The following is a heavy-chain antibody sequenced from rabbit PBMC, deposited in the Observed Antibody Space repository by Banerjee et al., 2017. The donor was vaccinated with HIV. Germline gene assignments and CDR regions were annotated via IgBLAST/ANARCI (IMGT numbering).Heavy chain of an antibody. CDR3: ARDPYYTDTGDYNL. Sequence: QEQLEESGGDLVQPEGSLTLTCTASGFSFSSYYYMYWVRQAPGKGLEWIACIYGGSSGTTYYASWAKGRFTISKTSSTTVTLQMTSLTAADTATYFCARDPYYTDTGDYNLWGPGTLVTVS. J-gene: IGHJ4*01. CDR1: GFSFSSYYY. CDR2: IYGGSSGTT. V-gene: IGHV1S45*01. D-gene: IGHD2-1*01.